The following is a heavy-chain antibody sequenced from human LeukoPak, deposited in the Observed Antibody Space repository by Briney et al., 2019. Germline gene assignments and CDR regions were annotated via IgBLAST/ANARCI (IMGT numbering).Heavy chain of an antibody. CDR1: GGTFSSYA. V-gene: IGHV1-18*01. Sequence: ASVTVSCKASGGTFSSYAISWVRQAPGQGLEWMGWINPNSGGTNYAQKLQGRVTMTTDTSTSTAYMELRSLRSDDTAVYYCATTILLWFGELSPGDAFDIWGQGTMVTVSS. CDR2: INPNSGGT. CDR3: ATTILLWFGELSPGDAFDI. J-gene: IGHJ3*02. D-gene: IGHD3-10*01.